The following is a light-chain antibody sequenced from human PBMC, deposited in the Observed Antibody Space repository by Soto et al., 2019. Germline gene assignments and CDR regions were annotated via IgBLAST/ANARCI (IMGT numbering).Light chain of an antibody. V-gene: IGKV2-28*01. CDR1: QSLLHGDGKTY. CDR3: MQALQTPWT. CDR2: LGS. J-gene: IGKJ2*02. Sequence: DTVMTQTPLSLSVTPGQPASISCKSSQSLLHGDGKTYFYWYLQKPGQPPQLLIYLGSSRASGVPDRFSGSGSGTDFTLKISRVEAEDVGVYSCMQALQTPWTFGQGTKLEIK.